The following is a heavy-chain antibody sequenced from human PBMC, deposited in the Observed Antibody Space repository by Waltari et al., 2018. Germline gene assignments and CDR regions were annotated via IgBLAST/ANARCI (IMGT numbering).Heavy chain of an antibody. D-gene: IGHD3-16*01. CDR2: VNNDESDT. CDR3: ARDNGLSFDY. J-gene: IGHJ4*02. Sequence: EVQLVESGGGLVQPGGSLRLSCAASGFTLSRSWMHWVRQAPGKGLVWVSRVNNDESDTTYAESVKGRFTISRDNAKNTLYLEMNSLRAEDTAVYYCARDNGLSFDYWGQGTLVTVSS. CDR1: GFTLSRSW. V-gene: IGHV3-74*03.